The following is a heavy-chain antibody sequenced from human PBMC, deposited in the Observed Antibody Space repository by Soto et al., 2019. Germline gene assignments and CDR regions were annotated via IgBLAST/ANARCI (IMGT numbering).Heavy chain of an antibody. V-gene: IGHV5-10-1*03. Sequence: EVQLVQSGAEVKKPGESLRISCKGSGYSFTSYWISWVRQMPGKGLEWMGRIDPSDSYTNYSPSFQGHVTISADKSISTAYLQWSSLKASDTAMYYCARHHRHYYDSSGYYSPWYFDLWGRGTLVTVSS. CDR3: ARHHRHYYDSSGYYSPWYFDL. CDR1: GYSFTSYW. CDR2: IDPSDSYT. D-gene: IGHD3-22*01. J-gene: IGHJ2*01.